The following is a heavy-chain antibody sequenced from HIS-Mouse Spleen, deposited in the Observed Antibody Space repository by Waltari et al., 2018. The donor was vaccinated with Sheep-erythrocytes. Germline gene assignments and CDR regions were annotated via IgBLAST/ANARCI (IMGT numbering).Heavy chain of an antibody. D-gene: IGHD1-26*01. Sequence: EVQLVESGGGLVKPGGSLRLSCAASGFTFSSYSMNWVRQAPGKGQGWVSSIRSTSSYIYYADSVKGRFTISRDNAKNSLYLQMNSLRAEDTAVYYCARVASGATFDYWGQGTLVTVSS. CDR1: GFTFSSYS. CDR3: ARVASGATFDY. J-gene: IGHJ4*02. CDR2: IRSTSSYI. V-gene: IGHV3-21*01.